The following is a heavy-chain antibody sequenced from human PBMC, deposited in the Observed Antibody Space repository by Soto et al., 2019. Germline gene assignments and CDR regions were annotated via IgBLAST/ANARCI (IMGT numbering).Heavy chain of an antibody. Sequence: QVHLQQWGAGLLKPSETLSLTCGVYGGSFGTSYWAWIRQSPEKGLEWIGEINHNGDSNYNPSLKMRVTISLDMSDTQFSLKLTPVAAADTAVYYCARVTRFPDAFDIWGQGTPVIVSS. CDR1: GGSFGTSY. CDR2: INHNGDS. CDR3: ARVTRFPDAFDI. V-gene: IGHV4-34*01. J-gene: IGHJ3*02.